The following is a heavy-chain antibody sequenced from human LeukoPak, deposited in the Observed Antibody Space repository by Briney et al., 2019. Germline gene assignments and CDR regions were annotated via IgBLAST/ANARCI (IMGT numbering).Heavy chain of an antibody. J-gene: IGHJ6*02. CDR3: ARFGVPYGVDV. V-gene: IGHV3-7*04. CDR2: IKPDGSEK. CDR1: GFTFSTYW. D-gene: IGHD3-16*01. Sequence: GGSLRLSCAASGFTFSTYWMSWVRQGPGKGLEWVANIKPDGSEKDYVDSLKGRFTISRDNDKNSLYLQVNNLRVEDTAVYYCARFGVPYGVDVWGQGTTVTVSS.